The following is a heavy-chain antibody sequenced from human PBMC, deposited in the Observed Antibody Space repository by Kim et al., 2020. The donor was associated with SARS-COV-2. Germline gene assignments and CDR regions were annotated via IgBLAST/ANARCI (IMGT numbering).Heavy chain of an antibody. CDR2: FSSEGEDT. V-gene: IGHV3-23*01. J-gene: IGHJ3*01. Sequence: GGSLRLSCAASGFTFRDHGMGWVLPAPGTCLSCVSHFSSEGEDTYYSDSVKGRFTIFKDNYGDTLYLQMNSLRAEDTGVYYCAKDDGTGGGNEFGRTF. D-gene: IGHD2-8*02. CDR1: GFTFRDHG. CDR3: AKDDGTGGGNEFGRTF.